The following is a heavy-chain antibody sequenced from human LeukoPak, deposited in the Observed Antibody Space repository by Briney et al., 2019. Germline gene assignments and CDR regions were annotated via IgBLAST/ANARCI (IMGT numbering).Heavy chain of an antibody. V-gene: IGHV1-46*01. CDR1: GYTFTSYY. CDR3: ARERLVELSLDY. J-gene: IGHJ4*02. D-gene: IGHD3-16*02. Sequence: APVKVSCKASGYTFTSYYMHWVRQAPGQGLEWMGIINSSGGSTTYAQKFQGRVSMTRDTSTSTVYMELRSPRSEDTAVYYCARERLVELSLDYWGQGTLVTVSS. CDR2: INSSGGST.